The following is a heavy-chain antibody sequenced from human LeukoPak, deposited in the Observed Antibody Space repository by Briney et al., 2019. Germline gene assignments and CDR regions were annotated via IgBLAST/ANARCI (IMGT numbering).Heavy chain of an antibody. V-gene: IGHV3-48*03. CDR3: ARLGYCSSTSCFDDAFDI. CDR2: ISSSGSTI. D-gene: IGHD2-2*01. Sequence: GGSLRLSCAASGFTFSSYEMNWVRQAPGKGLEWVSYISSSGSTIYYADSVKGRFTISRDNAKNSLYLQMNSLRAEDTAVYYCARLGYCSSTSCFDDAFDIWGQGTMVTVSS. J-gene: IGHJ3*02. CDR1: GFTFSSYE.